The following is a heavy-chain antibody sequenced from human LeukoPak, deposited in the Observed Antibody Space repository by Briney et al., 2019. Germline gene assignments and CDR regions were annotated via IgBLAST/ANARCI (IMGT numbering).Heavy chain of an antibody. Sequence: GGSLRLSCAASGFTFSNYAMSWVRQAPGVGLEWVSLISGSTGGASYADSVKGRFTISRDNSKNTLYLQMNSLRAEDTAVYYCAKATSASAGPPYFFDYWDQGSLVTVSS. D-gene: IGHD2-15*01. V-gene: IGHV3-23*01. CDR2: ISGSTGGA. CDR3: AKATSASAGPPYFFDY. CDR1: GFTFSNYA. J-gene: IGHJ4*02.